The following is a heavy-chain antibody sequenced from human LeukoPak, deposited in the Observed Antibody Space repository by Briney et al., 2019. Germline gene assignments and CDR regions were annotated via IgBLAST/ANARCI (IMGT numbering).Heavy chain of an antibody. V-gene: IGHV4-34*01. CDR3: ARGDYDILTGYNYYYYYGMDV. CDR1: GGSFSGYY. J-gene: IGHJ6*02. Sequence: PSETLSLTCAVYGGSFSGYYWSWIRQPPGKGLEWIGEINHSGSTNYNPSLKSRVTISVDTSKNQFSLKLSSVTAADTAVYYCARGDYDILTGYNYYYYYGMDVWGQGTTVTVSS. D-gene: IGHD3-9*01. CDR2: INHSGST.